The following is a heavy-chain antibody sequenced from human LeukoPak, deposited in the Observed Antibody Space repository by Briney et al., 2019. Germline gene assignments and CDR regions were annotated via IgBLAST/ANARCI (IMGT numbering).Heavy chain of an antibody. D-gene: IGHD2-2*03. CDR3: ARRAVDIVVVPAAIGFDY. CDR2: IYYSGST. V-gene: IGHV4-39*01. Sequence: SETLSLTCTVSGGSISSSSYYWGWIRQPPGKGLEWIGSIYYSGSTYYNPSLKSRVTISVDTSKSQFSLKLSSVTAADTAVYYCARRAVDIVVVPAAIGFDYWGQGTLVTVSS. J-gene: IGHJ4*02. CDR1: GGSISSSSYY.